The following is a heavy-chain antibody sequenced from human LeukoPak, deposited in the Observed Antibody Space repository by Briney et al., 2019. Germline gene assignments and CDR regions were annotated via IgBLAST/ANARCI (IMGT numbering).Heavy chain of an antibody. CDR2: IKSDGSST. D-gene: IGHD6-13*01. J-gene: IGHJ5*02. CDR1: GFTFSSYW. V-gene: IGHV3-74*01. Sequence: GGSLRLSCAASGFTFSSYWMHWVRQGPGKGLVWVSRIKSDGSSTSYADSVKGRFAISRDNAKNSLYLQMNSLRAEDTALYYCARAVYSSSWYGGFDPWGQGTLVTVSS. CDR3: ARAVYSSSWYGGFDP.